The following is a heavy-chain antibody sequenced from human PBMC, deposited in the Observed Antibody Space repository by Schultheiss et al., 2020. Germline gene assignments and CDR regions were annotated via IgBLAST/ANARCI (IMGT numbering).Heavy chain of an antibody. Sequence: GGSLRLSCAASGFTFSSYWMSWVRQAPGKGLEWVANIKQDGSEKYYVDSVKGRFTISRDNSKNTLYLQMNSLRAEDTAVYYCARDRSSYYDFWSGYLGFDPWGQGTLVTVSS. CDR1: GFTFSSYW. CDR2: IKQDGSEK. J-gene: IGHJ5*02. D-gene: IGHD3-3*01. V-gene: IGHV3-7*03. CDR3: ARDRSSYYDFWSGYLGFDP.